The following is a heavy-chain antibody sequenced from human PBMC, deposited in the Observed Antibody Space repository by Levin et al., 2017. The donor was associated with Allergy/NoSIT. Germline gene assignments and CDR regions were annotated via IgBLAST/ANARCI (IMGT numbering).Heavy chain of an antibody. J-gene: IGHJ4*02. CDR2: ISVSGRET. D-gene: IGHD3/OR15-3a*01. CDR1: GFRFSDYY. CDR3: AREGFWTD. V-gene: IGHV3-11*06. Sequence: LSLTCAASGFRFSDYYMSWIRQVPGKGLEYVSYISVSGRETNYADAVKGRFTISRDNAKRSLSLQMNSLRVDDSAVYYCAREGFWTDWGQGTLVTVSS.